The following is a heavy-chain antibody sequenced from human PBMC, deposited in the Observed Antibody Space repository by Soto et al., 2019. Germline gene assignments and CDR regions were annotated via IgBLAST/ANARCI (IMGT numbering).Heavy chain of an antibody. CDR1: GFIFSNFG. CDR3: ARDPRTARASAMDV. CDR2: VWYDGSNG. Sequence: QVQLVASGGGVVQPGRSLRLSCAASGFIFSNFGMHWVRQAPGKGLEWVAGVWYDGSNGDSADSVKGRFTISRDNSKNTLYLQITSVRAEDTGVYYCARDPRTARASAMDVWGQGTTVTVSS. J-gene: IGHJ6*02. D-gene: IGHD6-6*01. V-gene: IGHV3-33*01.